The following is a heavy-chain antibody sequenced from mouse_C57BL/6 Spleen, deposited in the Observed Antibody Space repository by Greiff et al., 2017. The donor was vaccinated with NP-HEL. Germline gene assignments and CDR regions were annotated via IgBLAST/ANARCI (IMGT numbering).Heavy chain of an antibody. CDR1: GYTFTSYW. V-gene: IGHV1-69*01. CDR2: IDPSDSYT. D-gene: IGHD1-1*01. Sequence: VQLQQPGAELVMPGASVKLSCKASGYTFTSYWMHWVKQRPGQGLEWIGEIDPSDSYTNYNQKFKGKSTLTVDKSSSTAYMQLSSLTSEDSAVYYCAASITTVVAPSFAYWGQGTLVTVSA. CDR3: AASITTVVAPSFAY. J-gene: IGHJ3*01.